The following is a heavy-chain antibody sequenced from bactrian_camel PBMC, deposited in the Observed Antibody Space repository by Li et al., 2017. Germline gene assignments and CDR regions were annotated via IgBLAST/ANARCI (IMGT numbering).Heavy chain of an antibody. V-gene: IGHV3S6*01. D-gene: IGHD2*01. J-gene: IGHJ4*01. CDR1: GSSGLYYSRWC. CDR2: IDSAGRLF. Sequence: HVQLVESGGGSVQAGGSLRLSCVASGSSGLYYSRWCLAWFRQAPEKERERVAGIDSAGRLFYTDSVKGRFTISKDNGKNTLYLQMNSLKPEDTAMYYCAAGVLPRYDGGQCEFYNARTQGTQVTVS.